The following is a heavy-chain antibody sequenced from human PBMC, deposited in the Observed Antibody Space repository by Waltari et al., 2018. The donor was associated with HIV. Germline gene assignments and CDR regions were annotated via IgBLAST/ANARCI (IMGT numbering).Heavy chain of an antibody. CDR2: IRSDTDTI. Sequence: QVQLVESGGGLVNPGGSLRLSCATSGFTFSDYYMTWIRQAPGKGLEWVSYIRSDTDTIYYADSVKCRITISSDNAKNSLYLQMNRLSVEDTAVYYCARLKYSGGFFDYWGQGALVTVS. J-gene: IGHJ4*02. CDR1: GFTFSDYY. V-gene: IGHV3-11*01. CDR3: ARLKYSGGFFDY. D-gene: IGHD1-26*01.